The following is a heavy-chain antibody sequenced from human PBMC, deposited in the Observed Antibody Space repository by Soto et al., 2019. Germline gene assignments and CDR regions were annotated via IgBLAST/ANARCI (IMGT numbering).Heavy chain of an antibody. V-gene: IGHV1-8*01. CDR1: GYTFTSYD. D-gene: IGHD1-1*01. J-gene: IGHJ6*02. Sequence: GASVKVSCKASGYTFTSYDINWVRQATGEGFEYLGWMNPNSGNTGYAQKFQGRVTMTRDTSMSTVYMELSSLRSEDTAVYYCARGNDLPYYSYGLDVWGQGTTGTGS. CDR3: ARGNDLPYYSYGLDV. CDR2: MNPNSGNT.